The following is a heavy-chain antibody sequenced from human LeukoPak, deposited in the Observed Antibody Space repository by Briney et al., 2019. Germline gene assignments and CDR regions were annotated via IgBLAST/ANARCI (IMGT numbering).Heavy chain of an antibody. CDR1: GYTFTGYY. CDR2: INPNSGGT. V-gene: IGHV1-2*02. CDR3: ARDCSSTSASVGFDP. D-gene: IGHD2-2*01. J-gene: IGHJ5*02. Sequence: ASVKVSCKASGYTFTGYYMHWVRQAPGQGLEWMGWINPNSGGTNYAQTFQGRVTMTRNTSISTAYMELRRLRSDETAVYYCARDCSSTSASVGFDPWGQGTLVTVSS.